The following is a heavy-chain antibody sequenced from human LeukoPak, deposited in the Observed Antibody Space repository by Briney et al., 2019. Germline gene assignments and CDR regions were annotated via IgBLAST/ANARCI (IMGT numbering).Heavy chain of an antibody. J-gene: IGHJ4*02. CDR1: GGSFSGYY. CDR2: INHSGST. V-gene: IGHV4-34*01. Sequence: SETLSLTCAVYGGSFSGYYWSWIRQPPGKGLEWIGEINHSGSTNYNPSLKSRVNISVDTSKNQFSLKLSSVTAADTAVYYCARGDYDSSGYPHLFDYWGQGTLVTVSS. D-gene: IGHD3-22*01. CDR3: ARGDYDSSGYPHLFDY.